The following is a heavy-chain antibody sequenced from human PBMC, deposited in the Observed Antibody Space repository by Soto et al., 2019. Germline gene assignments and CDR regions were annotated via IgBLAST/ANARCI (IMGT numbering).Heavy chain of an antibody. V-gene: IGHV6-1*01. J-gene: IGHJ6*02. CDR1: GDSVSSNSAA. CDR2: TYYRSQWYN. D-gene: IGHD6-19*01. CDR3: ARTVARDYYYKGVDV. Sequence: QTLSLTCVMSGDSVSSNSAAWNWIRQSPSRGLEWLGRTYYRSQWYNDYAVSVKGRIIINPDTSKNQFSLQLSSVTPEDTAVYYCARTVARDYYYKGVDVWGQGTTVTV.